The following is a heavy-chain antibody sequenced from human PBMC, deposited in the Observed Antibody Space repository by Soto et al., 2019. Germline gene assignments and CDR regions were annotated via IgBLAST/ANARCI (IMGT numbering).Heavy chain of an antibody. V-gene: IGHV3-11*06. CDR3: VRGGGGGLFDP. CDR1: GFTFGYSY. CDR2: ISPGSRYP. J-gene: IGHJ5*02. Sequence: PGGSLRLSCAGSGFTFGYSYMSWIRQAPGKGLEWLSYISPGSRYPAYADSVKGRFTISRDNAKRSLYLQMMSLTAEDTAIYYCVRGGGGGLFDPWGQGTMDTVSS. D-gene: IGHD2-15*01.